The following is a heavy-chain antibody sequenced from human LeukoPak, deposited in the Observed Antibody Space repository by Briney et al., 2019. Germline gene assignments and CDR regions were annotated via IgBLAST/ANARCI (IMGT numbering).Heavy chain of an antibody. CDR3: AKDRAYYYYYGMDV. V-gene: IGHV3-9*01. CDR1: GFTFSSYE. J-gene: IGHJ6*02. Sequence: GGSLRLSCAASGFTFSSYEMNWVRQAPGKGLEWVSGISWNSGSIGYADSVKGRFTISRDNAKNSLYLQMNSLRAEDTALYYCAKDRAYYYYYGMDVWGQGTTVTVSS. CDR2: ISWNSGSI.